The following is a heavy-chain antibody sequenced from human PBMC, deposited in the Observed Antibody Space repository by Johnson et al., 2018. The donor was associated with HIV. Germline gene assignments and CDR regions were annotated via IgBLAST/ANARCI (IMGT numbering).Heavy chain of an antibody. CDR2: INYNGGST. J-gene: IGHJ3*01. V-gene: IGHV3-20*03. Sequence: VQLVESGGGLVQPGGSLRLSYDASGFTFSVYDRHWVRQAPGRGLEWVSGINYNGGSTGYADSVRDRFSISRDNAKNSLYLQMDSLRAEDTAMYYCARAKDAAYPYDAFDVWGHGTMVIVSA. D-gene: IGHD2-15*01. CDR3: ARAKDAAYPYDAFDV. CDR1: GFTFSVYD.